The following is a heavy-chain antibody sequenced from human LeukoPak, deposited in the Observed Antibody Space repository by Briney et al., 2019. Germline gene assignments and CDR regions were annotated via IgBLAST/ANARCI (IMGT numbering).Heavy chain of an antibody. J-gene: IGHJ4*02. V-gene: IGHV4-39*01. Sequence: SKTLSLTCSVSGGSISSSSYYWGWIRQPPGKGLEWIGSRYYSGTTYYNPSLKSRVTISIDTSKNQFSLKLTSVTAADTAVYYCARHKGSNNWYPFDYWGQGTLVTVSS. CDR3: ARHKGSNNWYPFDY. CDR1: GGSISSSSYY. CDR2: RYYSGTT. D-gene: IGHD6-13*01.